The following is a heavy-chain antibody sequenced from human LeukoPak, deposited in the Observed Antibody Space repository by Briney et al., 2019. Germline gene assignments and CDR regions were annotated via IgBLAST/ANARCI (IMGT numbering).Heavy chain of an antibody. CDR2: INPNSGGT. J-gene: IGHJ4*02. V-gene: IGHV1-2*02. CDR1: GYTFTGYY. Sequence: ASVKVSCKASGYTFTGYYMHWGRQAPGQGLGWMGWINPNSGGTNYAQKFQGRVTMTRDTSISTAYMELSRLRSDDTAVYYCTRSVRNGHIDYWGQGTLVTVSS. CDR3: TRSVRNGHIDY. D-gene: IGHD2-21*01.